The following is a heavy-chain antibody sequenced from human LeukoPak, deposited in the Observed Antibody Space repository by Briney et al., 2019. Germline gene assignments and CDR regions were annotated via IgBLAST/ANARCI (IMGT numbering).Heavy chain of an antibody. J-gene: IGHJ4*02. CDR2: ISYDGSNK. CDR1: GFTFSSYA. V-gene: IGHV3-30-3*01. CDR3: ARDSPESKVGPGGSSATNIFDY. D-gene: IGHD3-16*01. Sequence: PGGSLRLSCAASGFTFSSYAMHWVRQAPGKGLEWVAVISYDGSNKYYADSVKGRFTISRDNSKNTLYLQMNSLRAEDTAVYYCARDSPESKVGPGGSSATNIFDYWGQGTLVTVSS.